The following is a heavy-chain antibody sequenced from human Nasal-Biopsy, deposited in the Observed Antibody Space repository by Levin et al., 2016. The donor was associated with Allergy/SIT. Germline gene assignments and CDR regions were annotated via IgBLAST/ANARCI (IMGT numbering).Heavy chain of an antibody. Sequence: ASVKVSCKASGYTFTSYGISWVRQAPGQGLEWMGWISAYNGDRKSAQKVQGRVTMTTDTSTTTAYMELRSLTSDDTAVYYCARDRAAQLFFEAFDIWGQGTVVTVSS. CDR1: GYTFTSYG. J-gene: IGHJ3*02. V-gene: IGHV1-18*01. CDR3: ARDRAAQLFFEAFDI. D-gene: IGHD3-10*01. CDR2: ISAYNGDR.